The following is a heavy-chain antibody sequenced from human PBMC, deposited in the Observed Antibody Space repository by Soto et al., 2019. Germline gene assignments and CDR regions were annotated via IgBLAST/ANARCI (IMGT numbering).Heavy chain of an antibody. V-gene: IGHV4-4*02. J-gene: IGHJ4*02. CDR3: ARGVREAVAAPNLNY. CDR1: GDSISSRNW. CDR2: ISHGGNT. D-gene: IGHD6-19*01. Sequence: PSETLSLTCAVSGDSISSRNWWSWVRQPPGKGLEWIGEISHGGNTNYNPSLKSRVTISVDTSRKQLSLNLRSVTAADTAVYYCARGVREAVAAPNLNYWGQGTLGTVAS.